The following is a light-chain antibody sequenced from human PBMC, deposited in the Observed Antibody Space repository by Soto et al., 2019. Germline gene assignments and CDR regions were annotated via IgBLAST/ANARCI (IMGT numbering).Light chain of an antibody. J-gene: IGKJ5*01. CDR3: QQRST. CDR1: QSVSSY. Sequence: EIVLTQSPATLSLSPGERATLSCRASQSVSSYLAWYQQKRGQAPRVLIYDATNRATGIPARFSGSGSVTDFTLTISSREPEEFAVYYCQQRSTFGQGTRLEIK. V-gene: IGKV3-11*01. CDR2: DAT.